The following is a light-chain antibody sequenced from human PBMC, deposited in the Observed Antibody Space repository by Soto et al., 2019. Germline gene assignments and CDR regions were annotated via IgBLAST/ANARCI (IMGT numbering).Light chain of an antibody. J-gene: IGKJ1*01. V-gene: IGKV3-20*01. CDR3: QQYGSSGT. CDR1: QSVSNHY. Sequence: EIVLTQSPGTLSLSPGERATLSCRASQSVSNHYLAWYQQTPGQAPRLLIYGASNRATGIPDRFSGSGSGTNFALTISRLEPEDCAVYYCQQYGSSGTVGQGAKVEIK. CDR2: GAS.